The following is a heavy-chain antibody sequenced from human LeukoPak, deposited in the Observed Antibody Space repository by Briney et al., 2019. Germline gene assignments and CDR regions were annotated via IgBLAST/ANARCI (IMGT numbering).Heavy chain of an antibody. D-gene: IGHD2-15*01. V-gene: IGHV1-18*01. CDR3: ARVLRYCSGGSCLYYFDY. CDR1: GYIFTNYG. CDR2: ISVYSGDA. J-gene: IGHJ4*02. Sequence: ASVKVSCKASGYIFTNYGISWVRQAPGQGLEWMGWISVYSGDANYAQNLQGRVTMTTDTSTSTAHMDPRSLRSDDTAVYYCARVLRYCSGGSCLYYFDYWGQGTLVTVSS.